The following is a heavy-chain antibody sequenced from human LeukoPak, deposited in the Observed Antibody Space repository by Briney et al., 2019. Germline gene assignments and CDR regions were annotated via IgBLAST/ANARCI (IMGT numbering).Heavy chain of an antibody. Sequence: SETLSLTCTVSGGSISSYYWSWIRQPPGKGLEWIGHIYYSGSANYNPSLKSRVTISVDTSKNQFSLKLSSVTAADTAVYYCARDTDTAYFDYWGQGTLVTVSS. J-gene: IGHJ4*02. V-gene: IGHV4-59*01. CDR3: ARDTDTAYFDY. D-gene: IGHD5-18*01. CDR1: GGSISSYY. CDR2: IYYSGSA.